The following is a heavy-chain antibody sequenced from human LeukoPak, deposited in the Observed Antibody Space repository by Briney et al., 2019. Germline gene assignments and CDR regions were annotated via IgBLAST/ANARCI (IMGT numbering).Heavy chain of an antibody. CDR2: ISGSGGST. J-gene: IGHJ4*02. V-gene: IGHV3-23*01. Sequence: GGPLRLSCAASGFTFSSYGMSWVRQAPGKGLEWVSAISGSGGSTYYADSVKGRFTISRDNSKNTLYLQMNSLRAEDTAVYYCAKGLAGTIDFDYWGQGTLVTVSS. CDR1: GFTFSSYG. CDR3: AKGLAGTIDFDY. D-gene: IGHD6-13*01.